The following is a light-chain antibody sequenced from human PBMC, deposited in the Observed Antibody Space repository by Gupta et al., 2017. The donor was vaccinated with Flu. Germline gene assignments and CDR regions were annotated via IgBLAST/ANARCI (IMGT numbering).Light chain of an antibody. J-gene: IGLJ2*01. Sequence: GQSVTISCNGTTSDVGTYHYLPRYQHPPGKAPIRMIYDVSKRPSGVPDRSSGSTYAKTDPLTISGLQAEDEANYYHCSDGATCLFGGGTKLTVL. CDR2: DVS. CDR3: CSDGATCL. CDR1: TSDVGTYHY. V-gene: IGLV2-11*01.